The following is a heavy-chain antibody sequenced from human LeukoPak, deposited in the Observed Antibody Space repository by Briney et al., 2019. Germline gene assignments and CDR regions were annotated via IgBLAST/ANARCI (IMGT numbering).Heavy chain of an antibody. D-gene: IGHD6-19*01. Sequence: GGSLRLSCAASGFTFSSYAMRWVRQAPGKGVGWVAVISCDGSNKYYADSVKGRFTNSRDNSKNTLYLQMNSLRAEDTAVYYCAKDWWAVAGTGNDYWGQGTLVTVSS. J-gene: IGHJ4*02. CDR3: AKDWWAVAGTGNDY. CDR1: GFTFSSYA. V-gene: IGHV3-30*18. CDR2: ISCDGSNK.